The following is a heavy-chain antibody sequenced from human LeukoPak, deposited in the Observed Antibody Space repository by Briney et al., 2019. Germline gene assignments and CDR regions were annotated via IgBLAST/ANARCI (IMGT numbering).Heavy chain of an antibody. Sequence: GGSLRLSCAASGFTFSSYAMHWVRQAPGKGLEWVAVISYDGSNKYYADSVKGRFTISRDNSKNTLYLQMNSLRAEDTAVYYCATSNTAYGDYSGLDYWGQGTLVTVSS. V-gene: IGHV3-30*04. CDR2: ISYDGSNK. J-gene: IGHJ4*02. D-gene: IGHD4-17*01. CDR1: GFTFSSYA. CDR3: ATSNTAYGDYSGLDY.